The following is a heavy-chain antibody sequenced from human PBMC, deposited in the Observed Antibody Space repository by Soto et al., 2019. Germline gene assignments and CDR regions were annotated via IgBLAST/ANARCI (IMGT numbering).Heavy chain of an antibody. CDR1: GYTFTYYG. Sequence: ASVKLSCKASGYTFTYYGIRWVRQATGQGLEWMGWVNTYNGNTNHAQKLQGRVTMTTDTSTSTAYMELRSLRSDDTAVYYCARGVGSGTYYNQYNWFDPWGQGTLVTVSS. CDR2: VNTYNGNT. V-gene: IGHV1-18*01. D-gene: IGHD3-10*01. J-gene: IGHJ5*02. CDR3: ARGVGSGTYYNQYNWFDP.